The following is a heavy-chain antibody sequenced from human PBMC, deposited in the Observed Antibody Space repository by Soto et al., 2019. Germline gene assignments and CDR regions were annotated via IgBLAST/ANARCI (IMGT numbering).Heavy chain of an antibody. Sequence: SETLSLTCTVSVNSISTYYWSWIRRPAGKGLEWIGRIDASGNTNYNPSLKSRVTMSADTSKKQFSLKLTSVTAADTAVYYCARYSNNWFQTEGMDVWGQGTTVTVSS. J-gene: IGHJ6*02. CDR2: IDASGNT. CDR1: VNSISTYY. CDR3: ARYSNNWFQTEGMDV. D-gene: IGHD1-20*01. V-gene: IGHV4-4*07.